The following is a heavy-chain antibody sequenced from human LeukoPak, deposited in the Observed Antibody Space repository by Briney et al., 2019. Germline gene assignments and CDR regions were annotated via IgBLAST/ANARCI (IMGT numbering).Heavy chain of an antibody. CDR3: AGDSGTTGEVKFDP. J-gene: IGHJ5*02. CDR2: IYTSGST. CDR1: GGSIKTYY. Sequence: SETLSLTCSVSGGSIKTYYWSWIRQPAGKGLEWIGRIYTSGSTTYNPSLKSRVTMSVDTSKNQFSLKLNSVTAADTAVYYCAGDSGTTGEVKFDPWGQGTLVSVSS. V-gene: IGHV4-4*07. D-gene: IGHD3-10*01.